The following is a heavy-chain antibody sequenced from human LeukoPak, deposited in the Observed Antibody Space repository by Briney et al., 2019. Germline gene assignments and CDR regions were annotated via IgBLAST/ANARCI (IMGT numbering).Heavy chain of an antibody. CDR2: ISWNSDSI. J-gene: IGHJ4*02. V-gene: IGHV3-9*01. Sequence: GRSPRLSCAASGFTFDDYAMHWVRQAPGKGLEWVSGISWNSDSIGYADSVKGRFTISRDNAKNSLYLQMNSLRAEDTALYYCAKEYCSGGSCYGGYYFDYWGQGTLVTVSS. CDR1: GFTFDDYA. D-gene: IGHD2-15*01. CDR3: AKEYCSGGSCYGGYYFDY.